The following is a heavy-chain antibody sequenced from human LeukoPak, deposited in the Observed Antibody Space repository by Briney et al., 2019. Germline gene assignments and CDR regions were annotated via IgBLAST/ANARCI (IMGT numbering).Heavy chain of an antibody. CDR1: GYTFTSYG. J-gene: IGHJ6*02. V-gene: IGHV1-18*01. CDR3: ARSEWIQLWTDYYYYGMDV. D-gene: IGHD5-18*01. Sequence: ASVKVSCKASGYTFTSYGISWVRQAPGQGLEWMGWISAYNGNTNYAQKLQGRVTMTTYTSTSTSYLELRSLRSDDTAVYYCARSEWIQLWTDYYYYGMDVWGQGTTVTVSS. CDR2: ISAYNGNT.